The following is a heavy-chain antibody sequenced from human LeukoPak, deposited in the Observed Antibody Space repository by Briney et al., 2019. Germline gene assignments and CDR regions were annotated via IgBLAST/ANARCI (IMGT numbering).Heavy chain of an antibody. CDR1: GDSTNTYG. V-gene: IGHV1-18*04. CDR3: ANVAKGRYFFYCMDA. J-gene: IGHJ6*03. Sequence: GASVKVSCKASGDSTNTYGVAWVRQAPGQGREWIGWITPYSAYTKYADALQGRVTMTTDPSTTTSYMELRSLRSDDTAVYFCANVAKGRYFFYCMDAWGKGTTVTVS. CDR2: ITPYSAYT.